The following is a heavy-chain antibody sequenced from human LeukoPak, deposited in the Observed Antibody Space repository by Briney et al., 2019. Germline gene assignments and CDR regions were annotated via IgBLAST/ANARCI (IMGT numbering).Heavy chain of an antibody. D-gene: IGHD1-26*01. CDR1: GYTFTSHA. CDR2: IIAGNGNT. V-gene: IGHV1-3*01. J-gene: IGHJ3*02. CDR3: ARQNGDSGSYLDDAFDI. Sequence: ASVKVSCKASGYTFTSHAMHWVRQAPGQRLEWMGWIIAGNGNTKYSQKFQGRVTIRRDTSASTAYMELSSLRSEDTAVYYCARQNGDSGSYLDDAFDIWGQGTMVTVSS.